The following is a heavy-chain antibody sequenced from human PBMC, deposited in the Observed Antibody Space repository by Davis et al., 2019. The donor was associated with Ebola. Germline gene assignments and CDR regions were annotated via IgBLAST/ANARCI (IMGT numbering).Heavy chain of an antibody. CDR1: GASINSNNW. CDR3: ARGYGAA. CDR2: IRPGGNT. D-gene: IGHD5-18*01. V-gene: IGHV4-4*02. J-gene: IGHJ4*02. Sequence: PSETLSPTFPPTGASINSNNWWTWFRQSPEKGLEWLGQIRPGGNTNYNPSLQSRVTMSLDTSNNAFSLDVASVTAADTAVYYCARGYGAAWGQGTLVIVSS.